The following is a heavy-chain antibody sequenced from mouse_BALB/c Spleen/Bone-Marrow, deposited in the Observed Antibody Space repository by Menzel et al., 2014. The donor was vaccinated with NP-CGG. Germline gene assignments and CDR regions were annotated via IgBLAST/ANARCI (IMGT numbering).Heavy chain of an antibody. V-gene: IGHV2-2*02. CDR1: GFSLTNYG. D-gene: IGHD2-14*01. J-gene: IGHJ4*01. CDR2: IWTGGSA. Sequence: QVQLQQSGPGLVQPSQRLSITCTVSGFSLTNYGVHWVRQSPGKGLEWLGVIWTGGSADYNAAFISRLSISKDNSKSQVFFKMNSLQANDTAIYYCARRYDASYALDYWGQGTSVTVSS. CDR3: ARRYDASYALDY.